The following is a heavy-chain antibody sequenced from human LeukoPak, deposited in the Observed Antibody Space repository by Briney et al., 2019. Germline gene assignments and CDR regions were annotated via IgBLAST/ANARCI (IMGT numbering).Heavy chain of an antibody. V-gene: IGHV4-4*07. CDR2: IYTSGST. CDR1: GGSISSYY. CDR3: ARDWEYCSGGSCYQDYYYYYMDV. Sequence: PSETLSLTCTVSGGSISSYYWSWIRQPAGKGLEWIGRIYTSGSTNYNPSLKSRVTMSVDTSKNQFSLKLSSVTAADTAVYYCARDWEYCSGGSCYQDYYYYYMDVWVKGTTVTVSS. D-gene: IGHD2-15*01. J-gene: IGHJ6*03.